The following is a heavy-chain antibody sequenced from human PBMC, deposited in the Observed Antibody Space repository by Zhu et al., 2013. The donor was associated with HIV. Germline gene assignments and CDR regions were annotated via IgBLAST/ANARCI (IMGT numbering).Heavy chain of an antibody. D-gene: IGHD1-26*01. J-gene: IGHJ6*02. CDR3: AIAQESTRWEAFIFYYFGMDV. CDR1: EAPSAVML. CDR2: SSLFLVQ. V-gene: IGHV1-69*01. Sequence: QVQLVQSGAEVKKPGSSVKVSCKASEAPSAVMLSAGCDRPLDKGLSGWEGSSLFLVQQINSQKFQDRLTISADESTSTVYMDLTRLRSDDTAVYYCAIAQESTRWEAFIFYYFGMDVWGQGTTIIVSS.